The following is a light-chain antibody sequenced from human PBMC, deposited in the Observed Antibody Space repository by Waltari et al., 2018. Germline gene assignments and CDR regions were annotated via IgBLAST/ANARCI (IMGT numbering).Light chain of an antibody. CDR3: AAWDDSLYGRV. CDR2: GNN. Sequence: QSVLTQPPSAPGTPGQTGSISCSAVSSHTAVNTVNLYLQLPGMAPKLLINGNNQRPSGVPDRFSGSKSGTSASLAISGLQSEDEADYYCAAWDDSLYGRVFGGGTKLTVL. CDR1: SSHTAVNT. V-gene: IGLV1-44*01. J-gene: IGLJ2*01.